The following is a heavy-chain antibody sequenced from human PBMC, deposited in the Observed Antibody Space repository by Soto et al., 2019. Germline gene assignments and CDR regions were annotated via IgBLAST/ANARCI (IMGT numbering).Heavy chain of an antibody. CDR2: ISGSGGST. CDR3: AKVYSGLYSDPYYFDY. Sequence: KGLEWGSAISGSGGSTYYADSLKGRFISSRDKSKNTLYLQLNSLRAEDTAVDYCAKVYSGLYSDPYYFDYLVQGTPVTV. D-gene: IGHD6-19*01. J-gene: IGHJ4*02. V-gene: IGHV3-23*01.